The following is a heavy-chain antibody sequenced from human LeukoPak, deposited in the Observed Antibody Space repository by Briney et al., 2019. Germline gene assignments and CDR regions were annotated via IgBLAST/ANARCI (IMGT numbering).Heavy chain of an antibody. CDR1: GFTFAGQA. CDR2: ISVSSGNT. J-gene: IGHJ4*02. V-gene: IGHV3-23*01. Sequence: GGSLRLSCAASGFTFAGQAMSWVRQAPGKGLEWVSGISVSSGNTHYADSVKGRFTISRDTSMNTVYLQMNSLRVDDTAVYYCAKKGSREFDYWGQGTLVTVSS. D-gene: IGHD6-13*01. CDR3: AKKGSREFDY.